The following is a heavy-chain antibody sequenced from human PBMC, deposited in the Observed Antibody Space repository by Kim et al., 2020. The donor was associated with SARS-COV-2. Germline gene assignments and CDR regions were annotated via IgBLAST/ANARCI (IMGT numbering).Heavy chain of an antibody. CDR2: ISGSGSSI. Sequence: GGSLRLSCAASGFTFSSYAMSWVRQAPGKGLEWVSVISGSGSSIYYADSVKGRFTISRDNSKKTLYLQMNSLRVEDTAVYYCAKEGDSSFDYWGQGTLVTVSS. CDR3: AKEGDSSFDY. V-gene: IGHV3-23*01. D-gene: IGHD3-22*01. CDR1: GFTFSSYA. J-gene: IGHJ4*02.